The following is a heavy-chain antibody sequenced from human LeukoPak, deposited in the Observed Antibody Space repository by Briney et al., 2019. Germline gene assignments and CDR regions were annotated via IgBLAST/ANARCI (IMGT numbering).Heavy chain of an antibody. CDR2: IYHSGST. CDR1: GGPISSSNW. Sequence: SETLSITCAVSGGPISSSNWWSWVRQPPGKGLEWIGEIYHSGSTNYNPSLKSRVTISVDKSKNQFSLKLSSVTAADTAVYYCARRATLYGDYYYYGMDVWGQGTTVTVSS. V-gene: IGHV4-4*02. D-gene: IGHD3-16*01. CDR3: ARRATLYGDYYYYGMDV. J-gene: IGHJ6*02.